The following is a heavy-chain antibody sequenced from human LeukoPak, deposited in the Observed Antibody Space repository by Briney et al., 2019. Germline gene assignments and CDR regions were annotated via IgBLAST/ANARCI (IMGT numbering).Heavy chain of an antibody. D-gene: IGHD3-22*01. J-gene: IGHJ3*02. Sequence: GGSLRPSCAASGFTFSSYAMSWVRQAPGKGLEWVSAISGSGGSTYYADSVKGRFTISRDNSKNTLYLQMNSLRAEDTAVYYCAKPGRYYYDSSGYYYGAFDIWGQGTMVTVSS. V-gene: IGHV3-23*01. CDR3: AKPGRYYYDSSGYYYGAFDI. CDR1: GFTFSSYA. CDR2: ISGSGGST.